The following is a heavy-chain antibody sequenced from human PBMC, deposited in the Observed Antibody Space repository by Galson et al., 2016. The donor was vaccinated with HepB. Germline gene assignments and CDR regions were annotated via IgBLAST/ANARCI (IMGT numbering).Heavy chain of an antibody. CDR1: GFSLSTSGVG. CDR2: IYWDDDK. J-gene: IGHJ5*02. CDR3: AHSGITLVRGLT. Sequence: TLTLTCTLSGFSLSTSGVGVGWIRQPPGKAPEWLALIYWDDDKHYSPSLKNRLTITKDNSKNQVVLTMTNMDPVDTATYYCAHSGITLVRGLTWGQGTLVTVSS. D-gene: IGHD3-10*01. V-gene: IGHV2-5*02.